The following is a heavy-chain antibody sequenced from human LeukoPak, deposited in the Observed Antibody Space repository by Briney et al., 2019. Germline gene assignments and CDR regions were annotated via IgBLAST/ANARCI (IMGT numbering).Heavy chain of an antibody. CDR1: GYSFTSYW. V-gene: IGHV5-51*01. CDR3: ARSATVTTIDY. D-gene: IGHD4-17*01. CDR2: IYPGDSDT. J-gene: IGHJ4*02. Sequence: GEALKISCKGSGYSFTSYWIGWVRQMPGKGLEWMGIIYPGDSDTRYSPSFQGQVIISADKSISTAYLQWSSLKASDTAMYYCARSATVTTIDYWGQGTLVTVSS.